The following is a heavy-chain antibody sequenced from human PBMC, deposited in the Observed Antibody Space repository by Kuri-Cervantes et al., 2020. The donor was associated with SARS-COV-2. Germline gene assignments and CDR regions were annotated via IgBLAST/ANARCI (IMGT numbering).Heavy chain of an antibody. D-gene: IGHD2-2*01. CDR3: AGAEAEYQLLTGVYYGMDV. J-gene: IGHJ6*02. CDR1: GGSISSYY. Sequence: SETLSLTCTVSGGSISSYYWSWIRQPPGKGLEWIGYIYNSGSTNYNPSLKSRVTISVDTSKNQFSLKLSSVTAADTAVYYCAGAEAEYQLLTGVYYGMDVWGQGTTVTVSS. CDR2: IYNSGST. V-gene: IGHV4-59*01.